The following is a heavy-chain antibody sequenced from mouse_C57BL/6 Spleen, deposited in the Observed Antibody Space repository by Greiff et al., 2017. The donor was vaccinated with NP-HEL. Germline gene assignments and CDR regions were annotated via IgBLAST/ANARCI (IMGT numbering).Heavy chain of an antibody. CDR1: GYTFTSYW. D-gene: IGHD3-2*02. J-gene: IGHJ2*01. CDR3: ARRFRGFDY. CDR2: IDPSDSYT. Sequence: VQLQQPGAELVMPGASVKLSCKASGYTFTSYWMHWVKQRPGQGLEWIGEIDPSDSYTNYNQKFKGKSTLTVDKSSSTAYMQLSSLTSEDSAVYYCARRFRGFDYWGQGTTLTVSS. V-gene: IGHV1-69*01.